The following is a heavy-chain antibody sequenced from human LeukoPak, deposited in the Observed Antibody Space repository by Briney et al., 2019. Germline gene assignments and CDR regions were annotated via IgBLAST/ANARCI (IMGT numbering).Heavy chain of an antibody. CDR2: ISAYNGNT. CDR3: AKLRQWLVYFETKNWFDP. Sequence: ASVKVSCKASGYTFTSYGISWVRQAPGQGLEWMGWISAYNGNTNYAQKLQGRVTMTTDTSTSTAYMELSSLRSEDTAVYYCAKLRQWLVYFETKNWFDPWGQGTLVTVSS. CDR1: GYTFTSYG. D-gene: IGHD6-19*01. V-gene: IGHV1-18*01. J-gene: IGHJ5*02.